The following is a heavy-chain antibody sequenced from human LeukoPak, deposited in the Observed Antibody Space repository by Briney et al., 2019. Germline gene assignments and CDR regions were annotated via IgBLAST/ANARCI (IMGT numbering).Heavy chain of an antibody. J-gene: IGHJ4*02. V-gene: IGHV3-74*01. CDR2: INSDGSIT. CDR1: GFTFTTYW. D-gene: IGHD5-18*01. CDR3: ARMHGYTPDY. Sequence: GGSLRLSCAASGFTFTTYWMHWVRQAPGKGLVWVSHINSDGSITSYADSVKGRFTISRDNAKNSLSLQMNSLRAEDTAVYYCARMHGYTPDYWGQGTLVTVSS.